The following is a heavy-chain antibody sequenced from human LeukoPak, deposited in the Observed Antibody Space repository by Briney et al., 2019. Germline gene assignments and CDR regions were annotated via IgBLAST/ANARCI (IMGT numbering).Heavy chain of an antibody. Sequence: GGSLRLFCAASGVTFSSYEMKWVREPPGKGLEWVSYITSSGSTIYYADSVKGRFTISRDNAKNSLYLQMSSLRAEDTAVYYCASGGTLFDYWGQGTLVTVSS. CDR3: ASGGTLFDY. CDR1: GVTFSSYE. CDR2: ITSSGSTI. J-gene: IGHJ4*02. V-gene: IGHV3-48*03. D-gene: IGHD1-1*01.